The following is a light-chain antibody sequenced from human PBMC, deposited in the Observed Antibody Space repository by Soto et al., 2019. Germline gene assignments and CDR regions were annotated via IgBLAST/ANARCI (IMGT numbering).Light chain of an antibody. CDR1: PSVTNY. V-gene: IGKV3D-11*02. CDR3: QQRNIWHTVT. J-gene: IGKJ5*01. CDR2: GAF. Sequence: EILLTQSPATLSLSPGERATLSCGASPSVTNYLAWYQQKPGQPPRLLIYGAFNRAAGIPARFSGSGSGTDFTLTISSLQPEDSAVYYCQQRNIWHTVTFGHGTRLEIK.